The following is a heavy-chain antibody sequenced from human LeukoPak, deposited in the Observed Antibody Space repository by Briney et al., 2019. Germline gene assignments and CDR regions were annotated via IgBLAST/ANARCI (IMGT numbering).Heavy chain of an antibody. Sequence: APVKVSCKASGYTFTSYGISWVRQAPGQGLEWMGWISAYNGNTNYAQKLQGRVTMTTDTSTSTAYMELRSLRSDDTAVYYCATILVGATSWFDPWGQGTLVTVSS. D-gene: IGHD1-26*01. CDR1: GYTFTSYG. CDR3: ATILVGATSWFDP. V-gene: IGHV1-18*01. J-gene: IGHJ5*02. CDR2: ISAYNGNT.